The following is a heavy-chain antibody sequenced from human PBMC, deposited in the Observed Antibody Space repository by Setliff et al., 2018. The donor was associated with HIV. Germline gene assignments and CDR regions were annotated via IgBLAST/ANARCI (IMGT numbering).Heavy chain of an antibody. CDR1: GFTFSRHW. D-gene: IGHD6-13*01. CDR3: ARDRWFSNNWYSDY. J-gene: IGHJ4*02. CDR2: IKQDGSVK. V-gene: IGHV3-7*03. Sequence: PGGSLRLSCAASGFTFSRHWMSWVRQAPGKGLEWVANIKQDGSVKNYVDSVRGRFTISRDNAENSLFLQMTGLRPEDTAMYYCARDRWFSNNWYSDYWGQGTLVTVSS.